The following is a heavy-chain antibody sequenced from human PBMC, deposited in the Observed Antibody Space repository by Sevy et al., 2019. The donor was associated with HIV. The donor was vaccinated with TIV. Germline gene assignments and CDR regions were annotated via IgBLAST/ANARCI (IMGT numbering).Heavy chain of an antibody. CDR1: GFTFDDYG. CDR2: INWNGGST. CDR3: ARGSRGTFGS. V-gene: IGHV3-20*04. D-gene: IGHD1-26*01. J-gene: IGHJ4*02. Sequence: GGSLRLSCAASGFTFDDYGMSWVRQAPGKGLEWVSGINWNGGSTGYADSVKGRFTISRDNAKNTLYLQMNSLRAEDTAVYYCARGSRGTFGSWGQGTLVIVSS.